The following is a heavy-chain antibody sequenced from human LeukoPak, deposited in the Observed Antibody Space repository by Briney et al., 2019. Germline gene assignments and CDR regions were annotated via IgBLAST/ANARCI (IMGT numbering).Heavy chain of an antibody. V-gene: IGHV3-23*01. CDR1: GFTFSSYA. D-gene: IGHD3-22*01. J-gene: IGHJ4*02. CDR2: ISGSGGST. CDR3: AKDVYYDSSGGY. Sequence: GGSLRLSCAASGFTFSSYAMSWVRQAPGKGLEWVSAISGSGGSTYYADSVKGRFTISRDNAKNSLYLQMNSLRAEDTAVYYCAKDVYYDSSGGYWGQGTLVTVSS.